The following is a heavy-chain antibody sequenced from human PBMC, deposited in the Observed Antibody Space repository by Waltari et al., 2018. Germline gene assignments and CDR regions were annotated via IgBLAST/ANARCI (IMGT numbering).Heavy chain of an antibody. D-gene: IGHD2-2*01. Sequence: QVQLQESGPGLVKPSQTLSLTCTASGGSISIGSSYWRASRQPAGTDLGWIWRSSTSASTNYNPSLKSRVTISVDTSKNQFSLKLSSVTAADTAVYYCAREAGGYCSSTSCYGDYYMDVWGKGTTVTVSS. V-gene: IGHV4-61*02. CDR1: GGSISIGSSY. CDR3: AREAGGYCSSTSCYGDYYMDV. CDR2: SSTSAST. J-gene: IGHJ6*03.